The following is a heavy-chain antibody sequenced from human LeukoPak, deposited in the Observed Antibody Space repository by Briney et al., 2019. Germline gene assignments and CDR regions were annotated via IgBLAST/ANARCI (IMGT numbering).Heavy chain of an antibody. CDR2: FAASGNI. Sequence: PSETLSLTCTVCGGSIRGYFWSWLRQPAGKGLEWIVRFAASGNINFNPSRKSRVTISVDTSRNQFSLRLTSVTAADTAVYYCTRYGRKGVMGDAFDMWGQGTMVTVSS. CDR3: TRYGRKGVMGDAFDM. J-gene: IGHJ3*02. V-gene: IGHV4-4*07. CDR1: GGSIRGYF. D-gene: IGHD3-16*01.